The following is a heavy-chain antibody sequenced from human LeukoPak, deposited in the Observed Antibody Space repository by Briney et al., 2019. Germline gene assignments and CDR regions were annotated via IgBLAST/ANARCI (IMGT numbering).Heavy chain of an antibody. CDR1: GVTFSGYS. D-gene: IGHD4-23*01. V-gene: IGHV3-21*01. J-gene: IGHJ3*02. CDR3: ARVRSVGGNPHAFNI. Sequence: PGGSLRLSCAASGVTFSGYSMNWVRQAPGKGLEWVSAITATSLHIYYTDSVKGRFTISRDNAKNSLYLLMNSLRVEDTALYYCARVRSVGGNPHAFNIWGQGTMVTVSS. CDR2: ITATSLHI.